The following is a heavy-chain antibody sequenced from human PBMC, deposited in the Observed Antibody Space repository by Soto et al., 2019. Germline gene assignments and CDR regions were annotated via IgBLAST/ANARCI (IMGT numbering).Heavy chain of an antibody. D-gene: IGHD2-2*01. J-gene: IGHJ5*01. CDR2: IKQDGREK. CDR3: ARGRGCSTGCHDFAS. V-gene: IGHV3-7*01. Sequence: EVQLVESGGGLVQPGGSLRLSCAASGFTFSSYWMSWVRQAPGKGLEWVANIKQDGREKDYVDSVKGRFTISRDNAKNSLYLQMNRLRAEDTAVYYCARGRGCSTGCHDFASWGQGTLVTVSS. CDR1: GFTFSSYW.